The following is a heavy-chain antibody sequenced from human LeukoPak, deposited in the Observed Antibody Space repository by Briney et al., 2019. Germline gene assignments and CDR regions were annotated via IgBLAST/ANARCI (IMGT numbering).Heavy chain of an antibody. CDR1: GYTFTSYA. J-gene: IGHJ4*02. CDR2: INTNTGNP. Sequence: ASVKVSCKASGYTFTSYAMNWVRQAPGQGLEWMGWINTNTGNPTYAQGFTGRFVFSLDTSVSTAYLQISSLKAEDTAVYYCARDGPLGIQLWLFHFGYWGQGTLVTVSS. CDR3: ARDGPLGIQLWLFHFGY. D-gene: IGHD5-18*01. V-gene: IGHV7-4-1*02.